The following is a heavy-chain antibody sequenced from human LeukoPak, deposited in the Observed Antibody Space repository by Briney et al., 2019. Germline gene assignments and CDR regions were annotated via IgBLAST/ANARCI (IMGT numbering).Heavy chain of an antibody. CDR3: ARCRGYSYEAPSDY. Sequence: GGSLRLSCAASGFTFSSYSMNWVRQAPGKGLEWVSSISSSSSYIYYADSVKGRFTISRDNAKNSLYLQMNSLRAEDTAVYYCARCRGYSYEAPSDYWGQGTLVTVSS. V-gene: IGHV3-21*01. CDR1: GFTFSSYS. D-gene: IGHD5-18*01. CDR2: ISSSSSYI. J-gene: IGHJ4*02.